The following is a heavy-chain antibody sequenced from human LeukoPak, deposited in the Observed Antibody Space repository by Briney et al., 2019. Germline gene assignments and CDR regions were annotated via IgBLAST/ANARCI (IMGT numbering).Heavy chain of an antibody. CDR3: ARDRQDYVWGSYRDY. D-gene: IGHD3-16*02. Sequence: PGGSLRLSCVASGFTFSSNSMNWVRQAPGKGLEWVSSISSGSSYIYYADSVKGRFTISRDNAKNSLYLQMNSLRVEDTAVYYCARDRQDYVWGSYRDYWGQGTLVTVSS. CDR2: ISSGSSYI. V-gene: IGHV3-21*04. J-gene: IGHJ4*02. CDR1: GFTFSSNS.